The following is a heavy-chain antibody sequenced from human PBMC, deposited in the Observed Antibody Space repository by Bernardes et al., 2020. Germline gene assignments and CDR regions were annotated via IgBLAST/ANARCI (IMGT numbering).Heavy chain of an antibody. D-gene: IGHD3-10*01. CDR2: ISYDGSNK. CDR3: HGRGITMVRGVIINGDY. Sequence: GGSLRLSCAASGFTFSSYGMHWVRQAPGKGLEWVAVISYDGSNKYYADSVKGRFTISRDNSKNTLYLQMNSLRAEDTAVYYCHGRGITMVRGVIINGDYWGQGTLVTVSS. J-gene: IGHJ4*02. V-gene: IGHV3-30*03. CDR1: GFTFSSYG.